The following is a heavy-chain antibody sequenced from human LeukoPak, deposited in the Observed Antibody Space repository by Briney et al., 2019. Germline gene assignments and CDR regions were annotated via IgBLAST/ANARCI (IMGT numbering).Heavy chain of an antibody. CDR2: IYTSGST. CDR1: GGSISSYY. V-gene: IGHV4-4*07. D-gene: IGHD3-10*01. Sequence: SETLSFTCSVSGGSISSYYWSWIRQPAGKGLEWIGRIYTSGSTNYNPSLKSRVTMSVDTSKNQFSLKVISMTAADTAAYYCTKSDGYGLIRICGRGTMVTVSS. CDR3: TKSDGYGLIRI. J-gene: IGHJ3*02.